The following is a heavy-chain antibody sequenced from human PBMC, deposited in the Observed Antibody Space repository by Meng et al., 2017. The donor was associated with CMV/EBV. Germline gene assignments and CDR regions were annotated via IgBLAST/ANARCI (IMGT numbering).Heavy chain of an antibody. V-gene: IGHV3-21*01. CDR3: ARALDLDSGYCSSTSCYYYYYGMDV. CDR1: GFTFSSYD. Sequence: GGSLRLSCAASGFTFSSYDMHWVRQATGKGLEWVSSISSSSSYIYYADSVKGRFTISRDNAKNSLYLQMNSLRAEDTAVYYCARALDLDSGYCSSTSCYYYYYGMDVWGQGTTVTVSS. J-gene: IGHJ6*02. D-gene: IGHD2-2*01. CDR2: ISSSSSYI.